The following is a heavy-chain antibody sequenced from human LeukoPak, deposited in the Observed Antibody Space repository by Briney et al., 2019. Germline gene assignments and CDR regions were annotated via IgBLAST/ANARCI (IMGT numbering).Heavy chain of an antibody. V-gene: IGHV3-48*01. Sequence: GGSLRLSCAASGFTFSSYSMNWVRQAPGKGLEWVSYISSSSSTIYYADSVKGRFTISRDNSKNTLYLQMNSLRAEDTAAYYCARSGLNRFDYWGQGTLVTVSS. D-gene: IGHD2-15*01. J-gene: IGHJ4*02. CDR2: ISSSSSTI. CDR3: ARSGLNRFDY. CDR1: GFTFSSYS.